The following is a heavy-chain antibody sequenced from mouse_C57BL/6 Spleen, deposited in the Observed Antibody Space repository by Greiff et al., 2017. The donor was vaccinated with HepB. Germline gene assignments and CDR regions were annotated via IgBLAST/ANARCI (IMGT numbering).Heavy chain of an antibody. CDR3: ARDYSNYDAMDY. J-gene: IGHJ4*01. D-gene: IGHD2-5*01. Sequence: QVQLQQSGAELVRPGTSVKVSCKASGYAFTNYLIEWVKQRPGQGLEWIGVINPGSGGTNYNEKFKGKATLTADKSSSTAYMQLSSLTSEDSAVYFCARDYSNYDAMDYWGQGTSVTVSS. CDR1: GYAFTNYL. CDR2: INPGSGGT. V-gene: IGHV1-54*01.